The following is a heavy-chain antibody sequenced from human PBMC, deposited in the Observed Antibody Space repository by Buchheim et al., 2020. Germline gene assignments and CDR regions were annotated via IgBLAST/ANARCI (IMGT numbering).Heavy chain of an antibody. J-gene: IGHJ6*02. CDR2: VFYSGSP. CDR3: ARAKSFYSNGMDV. V-gene: IGHV4-59*02. Sequence: QVQLQESGPGLVKPSETLSLTCTVSGGSVSNYYWSWIRQPPGRGPEWIGYVFYSGSPNYNPSLKSRVTISVDTSKNQFSLKMTSVTAADTAVYYCARAKSFYSNGMDVWGQGTT. D-gene: IGHD3-3*01. CDR1: GGSVSNYY.